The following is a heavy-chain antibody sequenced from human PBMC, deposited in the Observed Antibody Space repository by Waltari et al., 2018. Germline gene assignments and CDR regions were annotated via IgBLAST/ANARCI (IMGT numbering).Heavy chain of an antibody. Sequence: QVQLQESGPGLVKPSETLSLTCTVSSVSINTSYWNWIRQPAGRGLEWIGRIYSGGSSNYHPALKSRVTMSVDTSKSQLSLKLNSVTAADTAVYYCATDNNRQAFNIWGQGILVTVSS. J-gene: IGHJ3*02. CDR2: IYSGGSS. D-gene: IGHD1-20*01. V-gene: IGHV4-4*07. CDR1: SVSINTSY. CDR3: ATDNNRQAFNI.